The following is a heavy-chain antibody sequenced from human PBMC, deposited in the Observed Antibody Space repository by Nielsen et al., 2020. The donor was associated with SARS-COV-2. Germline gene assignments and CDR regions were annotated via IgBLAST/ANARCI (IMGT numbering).Heavy chain of an antibody. CDR1: GFTVSSYG. Sequence: GGSLTLSCAASGFTVSSYGMHWVRHAPGKGLERVAVISYDGSNKYYADSVKGRFTISRDNSKNTLYLQMNSLRAEDTAVYYCARDAAWGDSSSSYWGQGTLVTVSS. J-gene: IGHJ4*02. CDR3: ARDAAWGDSSSSY. CDR2: ISYDGSNK. V-gene: IGHV3-30*03. D-gene: IGHD6-6*01.